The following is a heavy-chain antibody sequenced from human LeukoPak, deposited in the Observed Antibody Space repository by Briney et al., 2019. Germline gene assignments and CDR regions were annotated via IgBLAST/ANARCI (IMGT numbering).Heavy chain of an antibody. CDR2: INPDSGDA. Sequence: ASVKVSCKASGHTFNAYYLHWVRQAPGQGLEWMGWINPDSGDANYPQKFQGRVTMTRDTSIGTAYMELSRLRSDDTAVYYCARDRGRVGTTKEAFDIWGQGTLVTVSS. D-gene: IGHD1-26*01. J-gene: IGHJ3*02. CDR1: GHTFNAYY. CDR3: ARDRGRVGTTKEAFDI. V-gene: IGHV1-2*02.